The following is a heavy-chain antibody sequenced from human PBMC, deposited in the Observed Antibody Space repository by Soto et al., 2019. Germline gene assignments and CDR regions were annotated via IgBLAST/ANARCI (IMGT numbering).Heavy chain of an antibody. D-gene: IGHD3-10*01. CDR2: ISYDGSNK. CDR1: GFTFSSYG. Sequence: QVQLVESGGGVVQPGRSLRLSCAASGFTFSSYGMHWVRQAPGKGLEWVAVISYDGSNKYYADSVKGRFTISRDNSKNTLYLQMNSRGAEDTAVYYCAKSMDGSGTRYYYYYMDVWGKGTTVTVSS. J-gene: IGHJ6*03. V-gene: IGHV3-30*18. CDR3: AKSMDGSGTRYYYYYMDV.